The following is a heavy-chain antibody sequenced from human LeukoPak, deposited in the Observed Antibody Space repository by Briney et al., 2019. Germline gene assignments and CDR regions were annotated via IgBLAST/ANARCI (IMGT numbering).Heavy chain of an antibody. Sequence: GGSLRLSCAASGFTFSSYWMSWVRQAPGKGLEWVANIKQDGSEKYYVGSVKGRFTISRDNAKNSLYLQMNSLRAEDTAVYYCAREGRLTVTNYYYMDVWGKGTTVTVSS. J-gene: IGHJ6*03. CDR2: IKQDGSEK. CDR1: GFTFSSYW. CDR3: AREGRLTVTNYYYMDV. V-gene: IGHV3-7*01. D-gene: IGHD1-14*01.